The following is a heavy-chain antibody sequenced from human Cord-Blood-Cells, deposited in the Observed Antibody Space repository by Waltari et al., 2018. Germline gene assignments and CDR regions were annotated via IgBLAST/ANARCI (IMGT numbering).Heavy chain of an antibody. Sequence: QVQLQESGPGLVKPSETLSLTCAVSGYSISSGYYWGWTRQPPGKGLEWIGSIYHSGSTHYNPFPKRRATLPVDTSKNQFSRRLSSVTAADTAVYYCARATDLEWLLYWFDPWGQGTLVTVSS. J-gene: IGHJ5*02. CDR2: IYHSGST. CDR3: ARATDLEWLLYWFDP. D-gene: IGHD3-3*01. CDR1: GYSISSGYY. V-gene: IGHV4-38-2*01.